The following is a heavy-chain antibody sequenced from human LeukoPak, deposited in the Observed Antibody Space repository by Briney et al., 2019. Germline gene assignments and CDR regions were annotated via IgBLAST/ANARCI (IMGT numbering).Heavy chain of an antibody. CDR2: INPNSGGT. CDR1: GYTFTGYY. D-gene: IGHD1-14*01. J-gene: IGHJ4*02. Sequence: ASVKVSCKASGYTFTGYYMHWVRQAPGQGLEWMGWINPNSGGTNYAQKFQGRVTMTRDTSISTAYMELSRLRSDDTAVYYCARVVTPGSGTLTTPYFDYWGQGTLVTVSS. CDR3: ARVVTPGSGTLTTPYFDY. V-gene: IGHV1-2*02.